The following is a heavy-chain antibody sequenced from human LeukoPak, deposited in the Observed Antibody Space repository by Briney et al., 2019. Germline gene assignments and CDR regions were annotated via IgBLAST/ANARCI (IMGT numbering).Heavy chain of an antibody. V-gene: IGHV3-33*01. CDR3: AREVTEWLSYYYYYMDV. CDR1: GITFSSYG. CDR2: IWYDGSNK. Sequence: PGGSLRLSCAASGITFSSYGMHWVRQAPGKGLEWVAVIWYDGSNKYYADSVKGRFTISRDNSKNTLYLQMNSLRAEDTAVYYCAREVTEWLSYYYYYMDVWGKGTTVTVSS. J-gene: IGHJ6*03. D-gene: IGHD3-3*01.